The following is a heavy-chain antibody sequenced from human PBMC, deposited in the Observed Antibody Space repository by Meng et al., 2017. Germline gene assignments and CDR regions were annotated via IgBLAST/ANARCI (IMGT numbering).Heavy chain of an antibody. D-gene: IGHD3-10*01. CDR3: VLWFGELSFDY. V-gene: IGHV1-18*01. CDR2: ISAYNGNT. CDR1: GYTFTSYG. J-gene: IGHJ4*02. Sequence: EVKKPGASVIVFANASGYTFTSYGISWLRQAPGQGLQWMGWISAYNGNTNYAQTLQGRVTMTPDTSTSTAYMELRSLRSDDTAVYYCVLWFGELSFDYWGQGTLVTVSS.